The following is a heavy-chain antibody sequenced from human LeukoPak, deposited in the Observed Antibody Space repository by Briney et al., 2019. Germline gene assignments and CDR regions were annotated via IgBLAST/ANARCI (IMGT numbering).Heavy chain of an antibody. Sequence: PGGSLRLSCAASGFTFSSYAMNWVRQAPGKGLEWVSSITSSTYIYYADSVKGRFTISRDNAKNSLFLQMNSLRAEDTAIYYCARVSGDYYHTVDTWGQGTLSPSPQ. CDR2: ITSSTYI. D-gene: IGHD4-17*01. J-gene: IGHJ5*02. V-gene: IGHV3-21*01. CDR1: GFTFSSYA. CDR3: ARVSGDYYHTVDT.